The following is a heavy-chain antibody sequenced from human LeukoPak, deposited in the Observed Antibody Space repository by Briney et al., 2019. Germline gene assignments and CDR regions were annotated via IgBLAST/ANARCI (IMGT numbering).Heavy chain of an antibody. Sequence: GGSLRLSCAASGFTVNNKYMTWVRQAPGKGLEWVSLIYNDGRTYYADSVKGRFTISRDNSKNTLYLQMNSLRAEDTAVYYCAKDMAPPLRYFDWPIDYWGQGTLVTVSS. V-gene: IGHV3-66*02. CDR1: GFTVNNKY. J-gene: IGHJ4*02. CDR3: AKDMAPPLRYFDWPIDY. D-gene: IGHD3-9*01. CDR2: IYNDGRT.